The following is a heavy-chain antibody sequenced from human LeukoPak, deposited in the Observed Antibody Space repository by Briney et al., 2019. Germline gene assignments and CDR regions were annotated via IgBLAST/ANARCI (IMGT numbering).Heavy chain of an antibody. CDR1: GFTFGSYG. J-gene: IGHJ4*02. V-gene: IGHV3-30*18. CDR2: ISYEGSNK. D-gene: IGHD3-10*01. CDR3: AKGQGDRGVMNY. Sequence: GGCPRLSCSASGFTFGSYGMHWVRQAPGKGLGWVAVISYEGSNKYYADSVKGRFTISRDNSKNTLYLQMNSLRAEDTAVYYCAKGQGDRGVMNYWGQGTLVTVSS.